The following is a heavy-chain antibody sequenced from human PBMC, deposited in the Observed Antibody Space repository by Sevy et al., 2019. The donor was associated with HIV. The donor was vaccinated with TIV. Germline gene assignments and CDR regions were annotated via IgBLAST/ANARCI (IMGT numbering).Heavy chain of an antibody. Sequence: GGSLRLSCAASGFSLNNYWMSWVRQAPGKGLEWVANIKQDGSVKYYVDSVKGRFTISKDNAMNLLYLQMNSLRAEDTALYYCVRAVVTDGSFWGQGTLVTVSS. D-gene: IGHD2-2*01. CDR1: GFSLNNYW. J-gene: IGHJ4*02. CDR3: VRAVVTDGSF. V-gene: IGHV3-7*03. CDR2: IKQDGSVK.